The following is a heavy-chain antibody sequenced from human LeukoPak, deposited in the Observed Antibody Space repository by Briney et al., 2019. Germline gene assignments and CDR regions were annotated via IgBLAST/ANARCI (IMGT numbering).Heavy chain of an antibody. CDR3: AREAGRVGAGDY. Sequence: ASVKVSCKASGGTFSSYAISXXXXAPGQGLXXMGRIXPIFGTANYAQKFQGRVTITADXSTSTAYMELSSLRSEDTAVYYCAREAGRVGAGDYWGQGTLVTVSS. CDR2: IXPIFGTA. CDR1: GGTFSSYA. J-gene: IGHJ4*02. D-gene: IGHD1-26*01. V-gene: IGHV1-69*13.